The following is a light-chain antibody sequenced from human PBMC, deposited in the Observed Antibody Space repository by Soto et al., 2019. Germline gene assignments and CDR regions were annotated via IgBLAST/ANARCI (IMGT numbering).Light chain of an antibody. J-gene: IGKJ1*01. CDR1: QSVDIN. Sequence: DIVLTQSPGALSLSQGERVTLSCKASQSVDINLAWYQQKPGQAHRLLIYGASTRATDMSDTFSGRGSGTEFTLTISNLRPEDFAVYYCQQYRHWPRTFGQGTKVDIK. CDR3: QQYRHWPRT. V-gene: IGKV3-15*01. CDR2: GAS.